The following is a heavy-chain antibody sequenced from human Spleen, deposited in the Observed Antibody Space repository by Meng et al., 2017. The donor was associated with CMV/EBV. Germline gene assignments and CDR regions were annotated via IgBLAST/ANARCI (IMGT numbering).Heavy chain of an antibody. CDR2: FVLGSGST. J-gene: IGHJ6*02. D-gene: IGHD6-19*01. Sequence: SVNVSCKASGFAFSKSAVQWVRLACGQHLDWIGWFVLGSGSTNYAQKFQGRVSISRDMSTGTVYMDLRSLTSEETGIYYCAADPGWHHHYGLDVWGQGTTVTVSS. V-gene: IGHV1-58*01. CDR3: AADPGWHHHYGLDV. CDR1: GFAFSKSA.